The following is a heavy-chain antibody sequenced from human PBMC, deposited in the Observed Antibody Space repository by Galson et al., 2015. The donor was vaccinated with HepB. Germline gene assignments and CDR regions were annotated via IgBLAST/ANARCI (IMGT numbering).Heavy chain of an antibody. CDR2: FDPEDGET. Sequence: SVKVSCKVSGYTLTELSMHWVRQAPGKGLEWMGGFDPEDGETIYAQKFQGRVTMTEDTSTDTAYMELSSLRSEDTAVYYCATSHAPPYNWNYEGGGYYYYGMDVWGQGTTVTVSS. J-gene: IGHJ6*02. CDR3: ATSHAPPYNWNYEGGGYYYYGMDV. V-gene: IGHV1-24*01. CDR1: GYTLTELS. D-gene: IGHD1-7*01.